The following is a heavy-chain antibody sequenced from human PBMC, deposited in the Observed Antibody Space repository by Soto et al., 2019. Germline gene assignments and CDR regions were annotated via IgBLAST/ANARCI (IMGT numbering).Heavy chain of an antibody. CDR3: ARNRTVAGGLIVEY. J-gene: IGHJ4*02. CDR1: GYTFTSYG. CDR2: ISAYNGNT. Sequence: ASVKVSCKASGYTFTSYGSSWVGQAPGQGLEWMGWISAYNGNTNYAQKLQGRVTMTTDTSTSTAYMELRSLRSDDTAVYYCARNRTVAGGLIVEYRGQGTRVAVYS. V-gene: IGHV1-18*01. D-gene: IGHD6-19*01.